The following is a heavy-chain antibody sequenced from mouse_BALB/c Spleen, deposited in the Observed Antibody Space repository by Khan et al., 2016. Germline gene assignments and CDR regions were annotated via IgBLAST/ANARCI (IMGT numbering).Heavy chain of an antibody. Sequence: EVQLVESGPGLVKPSQSLSLTCTVTGYSITSDYAWNWIRQFPGNKLEWMGYISYSGSTSYNPSPKSRISITRDTSKNQFFLQLNSVTTEDTATYYCARGATVYWYFDVWGAGTTVTVSS. J-gene: IGHJ1*01. CDR2: ISYSGST. D-gene: IGHD1-1*01. V-gene: IGHV3-2*02. CDR3: ARGATVYWYFDV. CDR1: GYSITSDYA.